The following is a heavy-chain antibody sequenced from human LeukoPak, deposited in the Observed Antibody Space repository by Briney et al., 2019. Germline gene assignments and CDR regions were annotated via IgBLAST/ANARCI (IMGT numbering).Heavy chain of an antibody. D-gene: IGHD5-18*01. V-gene: IGHV4-59*01. CDR1: GGSISSYY. Sequence: PSETLSLTCTVSGGSISSYYWSWIRQPPGKGLEWTGYIYYSGSTNYNPSLKSRATISVDTSKNHFSLKLSSVTAADTAMYYCAREYSYGYFDYWGQGTLVTVSS. J-gene: IGHJ4*02. CDR3: AREYSYGYFDY. CDR2: IYYSGST.